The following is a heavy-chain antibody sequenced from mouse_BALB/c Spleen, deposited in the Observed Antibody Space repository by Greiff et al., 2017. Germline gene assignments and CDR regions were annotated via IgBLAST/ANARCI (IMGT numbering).Heavy chain of an antibody. Sequence: EVNVVESGGGLVKLGGSLKLSCAASGFTFSSYYMSWVRQTPEKRLELVAAINSNGGSTYYPDTVKGRFTISRDNAKNTLYLQMSSLKSEDTALYYCARQGSRPYFDVWGAGTTVTVSS. V-gene: IGHV5-6-2*01. CDR3: ARQGSRPYFDV. J-gene: IGHJ1*01. CDR2: INSNGGST. CDR1: GFTFSSYY.